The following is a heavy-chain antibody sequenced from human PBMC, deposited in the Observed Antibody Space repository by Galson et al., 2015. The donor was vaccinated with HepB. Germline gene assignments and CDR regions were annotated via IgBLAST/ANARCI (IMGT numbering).Heavy chain of an antibody. D-gene: IGHD1-14*01. J-gene: IGHJ4*02. CDR1: GYTFTSYA. Sequence: SCKASGYTFTSYAMHWVRQAPGQRLEWMGWINAGNGNTKYSQKFQGRVTITRDTSASTAYMELSSLRSEDTAVYYCARVRRAAPDSDYWGQGTLVTVSS. V-gene: IGHV1-3*01. CDR3: ARVRRAAPDSDY. CDR2: INAGNGNT.